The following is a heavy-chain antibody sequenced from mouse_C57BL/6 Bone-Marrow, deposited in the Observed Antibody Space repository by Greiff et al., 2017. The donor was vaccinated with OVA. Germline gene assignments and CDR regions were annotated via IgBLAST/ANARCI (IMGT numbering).Heavy chain of an antibody. Sequence: EVMLVESGGGLVKPGGSLKLSCAASGFTFSSYAMSWVRQTPEKRLEWVATISDGGSYTYYPDNVKGRFTISRDNAKNNLYLQMSHLKSEDTAMYYCARGDGYYRFAYWGQGTLVTVSA. CDR2: ISDGGSYT. CDR3: ARGDGYYRFAY. J-gene: IGHJ3*01. CDR1: GFTFSSYA. V-gene: IGHV5-4*03. D-gene: IGHD2-3*01.